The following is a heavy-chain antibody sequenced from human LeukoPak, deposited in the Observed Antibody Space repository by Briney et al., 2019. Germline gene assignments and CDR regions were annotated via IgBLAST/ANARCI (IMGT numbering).Heavy chain of an antibody. V-gene: IGHV3-33*01. CDR2: IWYEGSNK. CDR3: ARDGPPYSREKRPFDY. J-gene: IGHJ4*02. CDR1: GFTFSSYG. D-gene: IGHD6-13*01. Sequence: GGSLRLSCAASGFTFSSYGMHWVRQARGKGVEWVAVIWYEGSNKYYADCVKGRFTISRDNSKNTLYLQMNSLRAADTAVYSCARDGPPYSREKRPFDYWGQGTLVTVSS.